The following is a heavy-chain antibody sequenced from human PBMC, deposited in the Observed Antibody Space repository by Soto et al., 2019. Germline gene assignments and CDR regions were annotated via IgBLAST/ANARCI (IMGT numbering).Heavy chain of an antibody. CDR1: GFTCSSYS. V-gene: IGHV3-30-3*01. CDR2: ISYDGSNK. D-gene: IGHD3-3*01. Sequence: QVQLVESGGGVVQPGRSLRLSCAASGFTCSSYSMHWVRQAPGKGLEWVAVISYDGSNKYYADSVKGRFTISRDNSKNTLYLQMYSLRAEETAVYYCARGSEYYDFWSGPVCYYYGMDVWGQGTTVTVSS. CDR3: ARGSEYYDFWSGPVCYYYGMDV. J-gene: IGHJ6*02.